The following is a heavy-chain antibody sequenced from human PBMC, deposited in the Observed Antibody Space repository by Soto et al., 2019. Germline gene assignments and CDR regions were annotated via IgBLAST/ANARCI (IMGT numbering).Heavy chain of an antibody. CDR1: GGSISSGDYY. Sequence: PSETLSLTCTVSGGSISSGDYYWSWIRQPPGKGLEWIGYIYYSGSTYYNPSLKSRVTISVDTSKNQFSLKLSSVTAADTAVYYCARVRRQSGYGYHLDYWGQGTLVTVSS. D-gene: IGHD5-18*01. V-gene: IGHV4-30-4*01. CDR2: IYYSGST. J-gene: IGHJ4*02. CDR3: ARVRRQSGYGYHLDY.